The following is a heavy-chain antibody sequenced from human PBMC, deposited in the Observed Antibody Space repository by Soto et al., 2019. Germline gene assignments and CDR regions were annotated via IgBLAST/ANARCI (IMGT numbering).Heavy chain of an antibody. CDR1: GCTFSSYA. CDR3: ANRCSSTSCYARIDY. D-gene: IGHD2-2*01. Sequence: GGSLRLSCAASGCTFSSYAMGWVRQAPGKGLEWVSAISGSGGSTYYADSVKGRFTISRDNSKNTLYLQMNSLRAEDTAVYYCANRCSSTSCYARIDYWGQGTLVTAPQ. J-gene: IGHJ4*02. V-gene: IGHV3-23*01. CDR2: ISGSGGST.